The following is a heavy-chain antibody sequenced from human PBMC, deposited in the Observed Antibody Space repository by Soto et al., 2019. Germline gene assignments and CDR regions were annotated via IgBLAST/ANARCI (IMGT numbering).Heavy chain of an antibody. CDR2: IKSKADGGTT. CDR1: EFTFANAW. J-gene: IGHJ4*02. Sequence: PGGSLRLSCAASEFTFANAWICWVRQAPGKGLEWVGRIKSKADGGTTDYAAPVKGRFTISRDESQNTLYLQMNSLKTEDTAVYYCTSLYYGHWGQGTLVTVSS. CDR3: TSLYYGH. V-gene: IGHV3-15*01. D-gene: IGHD4-17*01.